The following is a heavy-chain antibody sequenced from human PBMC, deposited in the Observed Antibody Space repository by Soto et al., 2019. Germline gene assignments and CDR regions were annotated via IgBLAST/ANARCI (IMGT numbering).Heavy chain of an antibody. Sequence: SETLSLTCTVSGGSISSYYWSWIRQPPGRGLEWIGYIYYSGSTNYNPSLKSRVTISVDTSKNQFSLKLSSVTAADTAVYYCARVNYYGSGSYYKDWGQGTLVTVSS. D-gene: IGHD3-10*01. CDR3: ARVNYYGSGSYYKD. CDR1: GGSISSYY. CDR2: IYYSGST. J-gene: IGHJ4*02. V-gene: IGHV4-59*01.